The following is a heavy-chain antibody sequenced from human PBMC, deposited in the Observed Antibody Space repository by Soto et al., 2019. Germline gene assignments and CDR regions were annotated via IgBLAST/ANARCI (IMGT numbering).Heavy chain of an antibody. CDR2: VIPIFGTA. Sequence: SVKVSCKASGGTFSSYAISWVRQAPGQGLEWMGGVIPIFGTANYAQKFQGRVTITADESTSTAYMELSSLRSEDTAVYYCARRGYCSGGSCYPGPGFFDYWGQGTLVTVSS. CDR3: ARRGYCSGGSCYPGPGFFDY. V-gene: IGHV1-69*13. D-gene: IGHD2-15*01. J-gene: IGHJ4*02. CDR1: GGTFSSYA.